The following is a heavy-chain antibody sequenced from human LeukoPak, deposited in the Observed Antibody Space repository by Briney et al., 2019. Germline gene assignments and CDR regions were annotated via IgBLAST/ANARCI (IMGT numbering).Heavy chain of an antibody. D-gene: IGHD2-8*01. CDR1: GFTFSSYS. CDR3: AREGGSTKYHFDY. Sequence: PGGSLRLSCAASGFTFSSYSMTWVRQGPGKGLEWVSSISSNSIYISYADSVKGRFTISRDNAKNSLFLQMNSLRAEDTAVYYCAREGGSTKYHFDYWGQGTLVTVSS. CDR2: ISSNSIYI. J-gene: IGHJ4*02. V-gene: IGHV3-21*01.